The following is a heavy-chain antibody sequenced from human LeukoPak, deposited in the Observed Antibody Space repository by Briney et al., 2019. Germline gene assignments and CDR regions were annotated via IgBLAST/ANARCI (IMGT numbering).Heavy chain of an antibody. D-gene: IGHD5-12*01. V-gene: IGHV1-8*01. CDR2: MNANSGNA. Sequence: ASVKVSCKPSGYTFTSYDINWVRQAPGQGLEWMGWMNANSGNAGFAQKFQGRVTMTRDTSINTAYMELSSLRSEDTAVYYCGRSGGYHPLDYWGQGALVTVSS. J-gene: IGHJ4*02. CDR3: GRSGGYHPLDY. CDR1: GYTFTSYD.